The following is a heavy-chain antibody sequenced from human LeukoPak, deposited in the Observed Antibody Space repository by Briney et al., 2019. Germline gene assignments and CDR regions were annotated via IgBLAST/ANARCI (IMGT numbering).Heavy chain of an antibody. Sequence: ASVKVSCKASGYTFTSYDINWVRQATGQGLEWMGWMNPNSGNTGYAQKFQGRVTMTRNTSISTAYMELSSLRSEDTAVYYCLRGGRFLYCSGGSCFGPYYYYMDVWGKGTTVTISS. CDR1: GYTFTSYD. J-gene: IGHJ6*03. CDR2: MNPNSGNT. CDR3: LRGGRFLYCSGGSCFGPYYYYMDV. V-gene: IGHV1-8*01. D-gene: IGHD2-15*01.